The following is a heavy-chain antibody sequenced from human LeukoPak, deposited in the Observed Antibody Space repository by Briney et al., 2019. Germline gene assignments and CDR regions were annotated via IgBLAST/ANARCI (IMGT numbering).Heavy chain of an antibody. CDR2: IYTSGST. J-gene: IGHJ4*02. CDR1: GGSISSGSYY. CDR3: ARGVGMATTYYFDY. Sequence: SETLSLTCTVSGGSISSGSYYWSWIRQPAGKGLEWIGRIYTSGSTNYNPSLKSRVTISVDTSKNQFSLKLSSVTAADTAVYYCARGVGMATTYYFDYWGQGTLVTVSS. V-gene: IGHV4-61*02. D-gene: IGHD5-24*01.